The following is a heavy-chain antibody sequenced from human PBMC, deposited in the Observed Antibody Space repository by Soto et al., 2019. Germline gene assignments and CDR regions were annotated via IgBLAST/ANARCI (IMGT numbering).Heavy chain of an antibody. CDR1: GFTFSRVS. Sequence: GGSLRLSCEASGFTFSRVSMNWVCQVPGKGLEWVASISSASSETWYADSVKGRFIISRDNAQNSLFLQMNTLRPEDSAIYYCARVDYWGPGTQVTVSS. J-gene: IGHJ4*02. CDR3: ARVDY. CDR2: ISSASSET. V-gene: IGHV3-21*06.